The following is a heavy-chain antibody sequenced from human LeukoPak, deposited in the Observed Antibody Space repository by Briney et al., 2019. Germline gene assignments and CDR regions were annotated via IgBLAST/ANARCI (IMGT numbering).Heavy chain of an antibody. J-gene: IGHJ4*02. CDR3: ARVLVDTAMAADY. CDR2: INSDGSST. Sequence: GGSLRLSCAASGFTFSSYWMHWVRQAPGKGLVWVSRINSDGSSTSYADSVKGRFTISRDNAKNSLYLQMNSLRAEDTAVYYCARVLVDTAMAADYWGQGTLVTVSS. D-gene: IGHD5-18*01. V-gene: IGHV3-74*01. CDR1: GFTFSSYW.